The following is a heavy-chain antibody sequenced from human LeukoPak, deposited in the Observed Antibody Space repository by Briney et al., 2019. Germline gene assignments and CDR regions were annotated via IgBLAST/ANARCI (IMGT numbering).Heavy chain of an antibody. J-gene: IGHJ4*02. Sequence: GGSLRLSCAASGFTFSSYAMHWVRQAPGKGLEWVAVISYDGSNKYYADSVKGRFTISRDNAKNSLYLQMNSLRAEDTALYYCTKDLRAYSSGWYGNWGQGTLVTVSS. D-gene: IGHD6-19*01. CDR3: TKDLRAYSSGWYGN. CDR2: ISYDGSNK. V-gene: IGHV3-30-3*01. CDR1: GFTFSSYA.